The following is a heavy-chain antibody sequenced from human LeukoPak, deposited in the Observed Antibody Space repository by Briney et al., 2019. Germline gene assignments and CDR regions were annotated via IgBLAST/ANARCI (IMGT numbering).Heavy chain of an antibody. V-gene: IGHV6-1*01. D-gene: IGHD6-6*01. CDR2: TYYRSKWYN. J-gene: IGHJ4*02. CDR1: GDSVSSNSAA. CDR3: ARAGDWIAARKDYFDY. Sequence: SQTLSLTCAISGDSVSSNSAAWNWIRQSPSRGLEWLGRTYYRSKWYNDYAVSVKSRITINPDTSKNQFSLQLNSVTPEDTAVYCCARAGDWIAARKDYFDYWGQGTLVTVSS.